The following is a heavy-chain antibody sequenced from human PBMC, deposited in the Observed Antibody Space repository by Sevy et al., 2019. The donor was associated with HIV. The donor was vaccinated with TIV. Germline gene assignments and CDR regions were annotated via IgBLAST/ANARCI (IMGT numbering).Heavy chain of an antibody. CDR3: ARSTPGIAAAVSAMDV. D-gene: IGHD6-13*01. J-gene: IGHJ6*04. CDR1: GFTFSSYG. Sequence: GGSLRLSCAASGFTFSSYGMHWVRQAPGKGLEWVAVIWYDGSNKYYADSVKGRFTISRDNYKNTLYLQMNSLRAEDKAAYYCARSTPGIAAAVSAMDVWGKGTTVTVSS. V-gene: IGHV3-33*01. CDR2: IWYDGSNK.